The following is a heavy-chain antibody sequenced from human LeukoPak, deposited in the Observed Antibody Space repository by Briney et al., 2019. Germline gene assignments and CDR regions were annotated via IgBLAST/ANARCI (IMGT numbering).Heavy chain of an antibody. J-gene: IGHJ3*02. D-gene: IGHD6-19*01. CDR3: ARDEWLLDAFDI. V-gene: IGHV1-2*06. CDR1: GYTFTGYY. CDR2: INPNSGGT. Sequence: GASVKVSCKASGYTFTGYYMHGVRQAPGQGGEWMGRINPNSGGTNYAQKFRGRVTINRDTSKSTDYMELSRLRSDAPAVYYCARDEWLLDAFDIWGQGTMVTVSS.